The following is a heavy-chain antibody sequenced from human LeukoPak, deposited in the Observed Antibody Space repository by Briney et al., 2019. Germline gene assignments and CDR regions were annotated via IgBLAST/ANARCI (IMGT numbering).Heavy chain of an antibody. CDR3: ARGRNYYGSGSYSRPLDY. CDR2: IWYDGSNK. CDR1: GFTFSSYG. D-gene: IGHD3-10*01. J-gene: IGHJ4*02. V-gene: IGHV3-33*01. Sequence: QPGGSLRLSCAASGFTFSSYGMHWVRQAPGKGLEWVAVIWYDGSNKYYADSVKGRFTISRDNSKNPLYLQMNSLRAEDTAVYYCARGRNYYGSGSYSRPLDYWGQGTLVTVSS.